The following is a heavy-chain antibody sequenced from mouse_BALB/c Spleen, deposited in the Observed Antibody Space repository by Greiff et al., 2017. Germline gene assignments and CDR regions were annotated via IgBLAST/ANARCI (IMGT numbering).Heavy chain of an antibody. CDR2: ISSGGGST. Sequence: EVQRVESGGGLVQPGGSLKLSCAASGFTFSSYTMSWVRQTPEKRLEWVAYISSGGGSTYYPDTVKGRFTISRDNAKNTLYLQMSSLKSEDTAMYYCASLYYDYDRGYYYAMDYWGEGTSVTVSS. CDR1: GFTFSSYT. D-gene: IGHD2-4*01. V-gene: IGHV5-12-2*01. J-gene: IGHJ4*01. CDR3: ASLYYDYDRGYYYAMDY.